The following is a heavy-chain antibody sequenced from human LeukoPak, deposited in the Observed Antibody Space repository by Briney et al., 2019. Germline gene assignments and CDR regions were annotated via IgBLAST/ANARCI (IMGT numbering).Heavy chain of an antibody. CDR3: ARVGGHCTSTSCPPPDY. J-gene: IGHJ4*02. CDR2: IDSSSRYI. D-gene: IGHD2-2*01. CDR1: GFTFSSYN. Sequence: PGRSLRLSCAASGFTFSSYNMDWVRQAPGKGLEWVSFIDSSSRYIYQADSVKGRFTISRDNAKSSVFLQLNSLRAEDTAVYYCARVGGHCTSTSCPPPDYWGQGILVTVSP. V-gene: IGHV3-21*01.